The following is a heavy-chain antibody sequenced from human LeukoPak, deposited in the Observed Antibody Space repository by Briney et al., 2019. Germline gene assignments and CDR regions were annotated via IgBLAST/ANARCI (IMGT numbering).Heavy chain of an antibody. CDR2: ISSSGGST. D-gene: IGHD1-20*01. V-gene: IGHV3-23*01. Sequence: GGSLRLSCAATGFTSASYAMSWVRQAPGKGLEWVSAISSSGGSTDYADSVKGRFTISRDNSKNTLYLQMKSLRAEDTAVYYCAKKMSITAASQVDYWGQGTLVTVSS. CDR3: AKKMSITAASQVDY. CDR1: GFTSASYA. J-gene: IGHJ4*02.